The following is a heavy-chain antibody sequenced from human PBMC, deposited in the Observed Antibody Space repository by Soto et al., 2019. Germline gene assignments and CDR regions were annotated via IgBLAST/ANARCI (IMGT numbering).Heavy chain of an antibody. J-gene: IGHJ4*02. Sequence: GGSLRLSCGASGFTFSSYSMSWVRQAPGKGLEWVSGFRSSGDDGTTYYADSVKGRFNISRDNSKNTLFLQMSSLRAEDTAIYYCAKKVNSGSGSQYFDYWGQGTLVTVSS. D-gene: IGHD3-10*01. CDR2: FRSSGDDGTT. V-gene: IGHV3-23*01. CDR1: GFTFSSYS. CDR3: AKKVNSGSGSQYFDY.